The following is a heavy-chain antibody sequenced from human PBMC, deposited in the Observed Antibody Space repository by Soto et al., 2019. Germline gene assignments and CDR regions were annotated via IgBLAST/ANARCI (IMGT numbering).Heavy chain of an antibody. CDR2: INPNSGGT. Sequence: GASVKVSCKASGYTCTVYYMHWVLQSPLQGLEWMGWINPNSGGTNYAQKFQGRVTMTRDTSISTAYMELSRLRSDDTAVYYCARLYSSSWYSRHFDYWGQGTLVTVSS. CDR3: ARLYSSSWYSRHFDY. CDR1: GYTCTVYY. J-gene: IGHJ4*02. D-gene: IGHD6-13*01. V-gene: IGHV1-2*02.